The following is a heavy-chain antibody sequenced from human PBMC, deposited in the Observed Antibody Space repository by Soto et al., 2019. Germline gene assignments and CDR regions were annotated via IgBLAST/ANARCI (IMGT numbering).Heavy chain of an antibody. V-gene: IGHV3-53*04. D-gene: IGHD4-17*01. CDR2: IYSGGST. CDR3: AIANYGDYVGVDV. J-gene: IGHJ6*02. CDR1: GFTVSSNY. Sequence: EVQLVESGGGLVQPGGSLRLSCAASGFTVSSNYMSWVRQAPGKGLEWVSVIYSGGSTYYADSVKGRFTISRHNSKNTLYLQMNSLRAEDTAVYYWAIANYGDYVGVDVWGQGTTVTVSS.